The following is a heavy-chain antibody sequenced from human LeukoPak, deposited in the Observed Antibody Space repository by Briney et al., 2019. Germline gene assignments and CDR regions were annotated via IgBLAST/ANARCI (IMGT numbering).Heavy chain of an antibody. CDR2: INPNSGGT. V-gene: IGHV1-2*02. J-gene: IGHJ6*03. CDR1: GYTFTGYH. D-gene: IGHD2-2*02. Sequence: ASVTVSFKASGYTFTGYHMHWVRQPPGQGLDWMGGINPNSGGTNYEQKFQGRVTMTRDTSISTAYMELSRLRCDDTAVYYCARGSIGYCSSTSCYTRYYYYMDVWGKGTTVTVSS. CDR3: ARGSIGYCSSTSCYTRYYYYMDV.